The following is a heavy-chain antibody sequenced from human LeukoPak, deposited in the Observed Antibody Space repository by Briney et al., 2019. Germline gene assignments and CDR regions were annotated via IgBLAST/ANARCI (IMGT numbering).Heavy chain of an antibody. J-gene: IGHJ4*02. V-gene: IGHV3-23*01. CDR3: AKAATFYYGSDL. CDR2: ISGSDGNT. D-gene: IGHD3-10*01. Sequence: GGSLRLSCAASGFRFRSYAMTWVRQAPGEGLEWVSAISGSDGNTYYADSVKGRFTISRDDSKNTLYLQMNRLRDEDTALYYCAKAATFYYGSDLWGQGILVAVSS. CDR1: GFRFRSYA.